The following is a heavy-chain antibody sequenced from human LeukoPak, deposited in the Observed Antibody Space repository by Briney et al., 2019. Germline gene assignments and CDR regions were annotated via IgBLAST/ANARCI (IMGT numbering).Heavy chain of an antibody. D-gene: IGHD4-17*01. CDR2: ISAYNGNT. V-gene: IGHV1-18*04. Sequence: ASVKDSCKASLYTFTSYGISWVRQAPGQGLEWMGWISAYNGNTNYAQKLQGRVTMTTDTSTSTAYMELRSLRSDDTAVYYCARGDDGDYVCTFDICGQGRMVTVSS. CDR1: LYTFTSYG. J-gene: IGHJ3*02. CDR3: ARGDDGDYVCTFDI.